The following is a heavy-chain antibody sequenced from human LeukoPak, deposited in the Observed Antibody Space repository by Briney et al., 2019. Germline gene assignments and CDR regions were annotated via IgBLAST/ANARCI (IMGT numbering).Heavy chain of an antibody. J-gene: IGHJ4*02. CDR3: AKVPYDILTGYFFPDY. CDR2: ISGSGGST. V-gene: IGHV3-23*01. D-gene: IGHD3-9*01. Sequence: GGSLRLSCAASGFTFSSYAMSWVRQAPGKGLEWVSAISGSGGSTYYADSVKGRFTISRDNSKNTLYLQMNSLRVEDTAVYYCAKVPYDILTGYFFPDYWGQGTLVTVSS. CDR1: GFTFSSYA.